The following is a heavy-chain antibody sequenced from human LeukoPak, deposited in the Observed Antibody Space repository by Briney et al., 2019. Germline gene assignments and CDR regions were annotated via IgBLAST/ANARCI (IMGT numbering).Heavy chain of an antibody. V-gene: IGHV4-4*02. CDR3: ATNRAGTYDRPFEI. CDR2: IYHSGST. J-gene: IGHJ3*02. CDR1: GGSISSSNW. D-gene: IGHD1-26*01. Sequence: SETLSLTCAVSGGSISSSNWWSWVRQPPGKGLEWIGEIYHSGSTNYNPSLKSRVTISVDKSKNQFSLKLSSVTAADTAVYFCATNRAGTYDRPFEIWGQGTMVTVSS.